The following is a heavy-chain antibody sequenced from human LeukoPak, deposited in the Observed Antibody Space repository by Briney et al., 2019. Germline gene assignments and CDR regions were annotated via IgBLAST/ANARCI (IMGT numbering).Heavy chain of an antibody. Sequence: ASVKVSCKAPGYTFTSYGISWVRQAPGQGLEWMGWISAYNGNTNYAQKLQGRVTMTTDTSTSTAYMELRSLRSDDTAVYYCARTYSSSSGSDFDYWGQGTLVTVSS. V-gene: IGHV1-18*01. D-gene: IGHD6-6*01. CDR1: GYTFTSYG. J-gene: IGHJ4*02. CDR2: ISAYNGNT. CDR3: ARTYSSSSGSDFDY.